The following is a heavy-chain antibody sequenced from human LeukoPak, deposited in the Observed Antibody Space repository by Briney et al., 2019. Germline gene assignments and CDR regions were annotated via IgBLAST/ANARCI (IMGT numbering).Heavy chain of an antibody. Sequence: GRSLRLSCAASGFTFSSYGMHWVRQAPGKGLEWVAVISYDGSNKYYADSVKGRFTISRDNSRNTLYLQMNSLRAEDTAVYYCAKDFRTGSYYKNLFDYWGQGTLVTVSS. V-gene: IGHV3-30*18. J-gene: IGHJ4*02. CDR3: AKDFRTGSYYKNLFDY. CDR1: GFTFSSYG. CDR2: ISYDGSNK. D-gene: IGHD3-10*01.